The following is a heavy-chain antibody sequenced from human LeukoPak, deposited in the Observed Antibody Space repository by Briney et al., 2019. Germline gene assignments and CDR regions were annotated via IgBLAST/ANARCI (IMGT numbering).Heavy chain of an antibody. J-gene: IGHJ6*03. V-gene: IGHV3-23*01. Sequence: GALRLSCAASGITFSNYAMSWVRQAPGKGLEWVSIIGYRGGSIYYAYSVKGRFTISRDNSKNTLSLQMNGLRPEDTAVYYCAKSWGSTRPYYNYMDVWGKGTTVTVSS. CDR1: GITFSNYA. CDR2: IGYRGGSI. D-gene: IGHD1-26*01. CDR3: AKSWGSTRPYYNYMDV.